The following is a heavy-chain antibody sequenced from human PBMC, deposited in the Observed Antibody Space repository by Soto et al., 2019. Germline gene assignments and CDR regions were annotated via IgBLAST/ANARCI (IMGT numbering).Heavy chain of an antibody. Sequence: ASVKVSCKASGYTFTGYYMHWVRQAPGQGLEWMGWINPNGGGTNYAQKFQGWVTMTRDTSISTAYMELSRLRSDDTAVYYCTRSYCSGNSCYSNDAFDIWGQGTMVTVSS. D-gene: IGHD2-15*01. CDR1: GYTFTGYY. CDR3: TRSYCSGNSCYSNDAFDI. V-gene: IGHV1-2*04. CDR2: INPNGGGT. J-gene: IGHJ3*02.